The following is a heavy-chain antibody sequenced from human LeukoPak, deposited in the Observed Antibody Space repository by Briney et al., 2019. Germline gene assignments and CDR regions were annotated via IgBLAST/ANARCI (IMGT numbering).Heavy chain of an antibody. CDR1: GFTFSKAW. V-gene: IGHV3-15*01. Sequence: GGSLRLSCSVSGFTFSKAWMSWVRQAPGKGLEWVGRIKSKRDGETTDYAAPVKGRFTISRDDSKNTRYLQMNSLKTEDTAVYYCTTTYYYDSGSYYMRSSDNWGQGTLVTVSS. J-gene: IGHJ4*02. D-gene: IGHD3-10*01. CDR2: IKSKRDGETT. CDR3: TTTYYYDSGSYYMRSSDN.